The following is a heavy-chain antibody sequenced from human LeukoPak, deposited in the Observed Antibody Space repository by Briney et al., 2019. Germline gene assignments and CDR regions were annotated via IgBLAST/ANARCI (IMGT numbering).Heavy chain of an antibody. V-gene: IGHV3-66*02. CDR2: IYSGGST. J-gene: IGHJ6*03. CDR1: GFTVSSNY. D-gene: IGHD2-2*01. Sequence: PPGGSLRLSCAASGFTVSSNYMSWVRQAPGKGLERVSVIYSGGSTYYADSVKGRFTISRDNSKNTLYLQMNSLRAEDTAVYYCARGGGTSPYYYYMDVWGKGTTVTVSS. CDR3: ARGGGTSPYYYYMDV.